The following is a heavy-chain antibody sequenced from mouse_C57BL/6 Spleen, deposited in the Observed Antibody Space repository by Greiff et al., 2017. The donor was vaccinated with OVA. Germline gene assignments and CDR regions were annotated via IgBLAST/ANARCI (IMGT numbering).Heavy chain of an antibody. CDR2: INPNNGGT. CDR3: ARLYYYGSSPPGYFDV. Sequence: VQLQQSGPELVKPGASVKIPCKASGYTFTDYNMDWVKQSHGKSLEWIGDINPNNGGTIYNQKFKGKATLTVDKSSSTAYMELRSLTSEDTAVYYCARLYYYGSSPPGYFDVWGTGTTVTVSS. D-gene: IGHD1-1*01. J-gene: IGHJ1*03. V-gene: IGHV1-18*01. CDR1: GYTFTDYN.